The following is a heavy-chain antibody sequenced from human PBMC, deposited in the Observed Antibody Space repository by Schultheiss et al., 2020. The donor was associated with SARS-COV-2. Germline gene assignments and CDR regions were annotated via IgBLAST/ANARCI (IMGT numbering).Heavy chain of an antibody. CDR3: ARDDFYGAYPMDV. Sequence: GGSLRLSCAASGFTFSSYSMNWVRQAPGKGLEWVSYISSSSSTIYYADSVKGRFTISRDNAKNSLYLQMNSLRAEDTAVYYCARDDFYGAYPMDVWGQGTTVTVSS. J-gene: IGHJ6*02. D-gene: IGHD4-17*01. CDR1: GFTFSSYS. V-gene: IGHV3-48*04. CDR2: ISSSSSTI.